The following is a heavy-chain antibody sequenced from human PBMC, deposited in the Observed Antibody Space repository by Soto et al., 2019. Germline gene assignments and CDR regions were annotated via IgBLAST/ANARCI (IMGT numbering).Heavy chain of an antibody. D-gene: IGHD6-19*01. CDR3: ARLPLAVAGFDY. V-gene: IGHV4-59*08. J-gene: IGHJ4*02. CDR1: GGSISSYY. CDR2: IYYSGST. Sequence: QVQLQESGPGLVKPSETLSLTCTVSGGSISSYYWSWIRQPPGKGLEWIGYIYYSGSTNYNPSIKSRVTISVDTSKNQFPLKLSSVTAADTAVYYCARLPLAVAGFDYWGQGTMVTVSS.